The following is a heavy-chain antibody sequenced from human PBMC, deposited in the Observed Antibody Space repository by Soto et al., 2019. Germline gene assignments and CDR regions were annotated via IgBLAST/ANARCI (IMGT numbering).Heavy chain of an antibody. D-gene: IGHD3-10*01. CDR3: ASGPMVRGVIRWFDP. CDR1: GGSISRGGYS. CDR2: IYHSGST. Sequence: PSETLSLTCAVSGGSISRGGYSWSWVRQPPGKGLEWIGYIYHSGSTYYNPSLKSRVTISVDRSKNQFSLKLSSVTAADTAVYYCASGPMVRGVIRWFDPWGQGTLVTVSS. J-gene: IGHJ5*02. V-gene: IGHV4-30-2*01.